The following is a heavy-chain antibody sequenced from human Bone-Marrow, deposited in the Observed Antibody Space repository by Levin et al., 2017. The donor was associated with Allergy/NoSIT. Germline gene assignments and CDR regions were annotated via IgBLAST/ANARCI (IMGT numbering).Heavy chain of an antibody. CDR2: IYYSGST. V-gene: IGHV4-39*02. Sequence: GSLRLSCTVSGGSISSSSYYWGWIRQPPGKGLEWIGSIYYSGSTYYNPSLKSRVTISVDTSKKQFSLKLSSVTAADTAVYYCARDSSGWGYGMDVWGQGTTVTVSS. J-gene: IGHJ6*02. D-gene: IGHD6-19*01. CDR3: ARDSSGWGYGMDV. CDR1: GGSISSSSYY.